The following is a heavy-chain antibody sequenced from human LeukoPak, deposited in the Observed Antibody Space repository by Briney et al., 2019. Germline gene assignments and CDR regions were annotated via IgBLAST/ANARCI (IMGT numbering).Heavy chain of an antibody. CDR1: GFTLRNYG. V-gene: IGHV3-23*01. CDR3: AKGRRAPLVGTITKSWIDY. D-gene: IGHD1-7*01. J-gene: IGHJ4*02. Sequence: GGTLRLSCAASGFTLRNYGMSWVRQAPGKGLEWVSSITASGSNTYNADSVKGRFSISRDSSKNTLYLHMNSLRAEDTAVYYCAKGRRAPLVGTITKSWIDYWGQGTLVTVSS. CDR2: ITASGSNT.